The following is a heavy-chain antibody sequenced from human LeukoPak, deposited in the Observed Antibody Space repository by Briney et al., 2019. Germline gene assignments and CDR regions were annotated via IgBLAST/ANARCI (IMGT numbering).Heavy chain of an antibody. V-gene: IGHV4-31*03. Sequence: SETLSLTCTVSGGSISSGGYYWSWIRQHPGKGLEWIGYIYYTGSTYYNPSLKSRVTISVDTSKNQFPLKLSSVTAADTAVYYCASPGTHMGSKGDYWGQGTLVTVSP. CDR1: GGSISSGGYY. CDR3: ASPGTHMGSKGDY. D-gene: IGHD3-10*01. J-gene: IGHJ4*02. CDR2: IYYTGST.